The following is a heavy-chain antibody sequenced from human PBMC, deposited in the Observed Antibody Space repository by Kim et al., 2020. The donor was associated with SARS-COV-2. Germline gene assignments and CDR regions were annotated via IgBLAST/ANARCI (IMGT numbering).Heavy chain of an antibody. CDR3: AREGWGVRGLRDWYFDL. V-gene: IGHV3-48*03. CDR2: ISSSGSTI. D-gene: IGHD3-10*01. CDR1: GFTFSSYE. Sequence: GGSLRLSCAASGFTFSSYEMNWVRQAPGKGLEWVSYISSSGSTIYYADSVKGRFTISRDNAKNSLYLQMNSLRAEDTAVYYCAREGWGVRGLRDWYFDLWGRGTLVTVSS. J-gene: IGHJ2*01.